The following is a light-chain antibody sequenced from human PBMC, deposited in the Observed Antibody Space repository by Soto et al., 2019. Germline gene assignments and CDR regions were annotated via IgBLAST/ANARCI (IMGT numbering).Light chain of an antibody. CDR3: SSYTRSSTFV. CDR1: SSDVGAYNS. Sequence: QSVLTQPASVSGSPGQSITISCTGTSSDVGAYNSVSWYQQEPGKAPRLLIYEVTNRPSGVSSRFSGSKSANTASLTISGLQADDEADYYCSSYTRSSTFVFGTGTKVT. V-gene: IGLV2-14*01. CDR2: EVT. J-gene: IGLJ1*01.